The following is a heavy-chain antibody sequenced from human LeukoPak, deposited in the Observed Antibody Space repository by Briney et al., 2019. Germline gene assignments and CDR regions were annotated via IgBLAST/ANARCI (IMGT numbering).Heavy chain of an antibody. CDR3: AREGYCSGGSCYPIHYFDY. Sequence: GGSLRLSCAASGFTFSSYSMSWIRQAPGKGLEWVSYISSSGSTIYYADSVKGRFTISRDNAKNSLYLQMNSLRAEDTAVYYCAREGYCSGGSCYPIHYFDYWGQGTLVTVSS. J-gene: IGHJ4*02. CDR2: ISSSGSTI. V-gene: IGHV3-48*04. CDR1: GFTFSSYS. D-gene: IGHD2-15*01.